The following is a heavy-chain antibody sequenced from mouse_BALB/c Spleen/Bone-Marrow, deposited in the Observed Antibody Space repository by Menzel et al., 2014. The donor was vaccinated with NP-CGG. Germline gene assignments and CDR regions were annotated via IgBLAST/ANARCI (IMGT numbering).Heavy chain of an antibody. CDR1: GFTFSSFG. CDR3: TRGGNWDDFDY. CDR2: ISSGSSTI. Sequence: EVKLVESGGGLVQPGGSRKLSCAASGFTFSSFGMHWVRQAPEKGLEWVAYISSGSSTILYADTVKGRFTVSRDNPKNTLFLQMTSLRSEDTAMYYCTRGGNWDDFDYWGQGTTLTVSS. D-gene: IGHD4-1*01. J-gene: IGHJ2*01. V-gene: IGHV5-17*02.